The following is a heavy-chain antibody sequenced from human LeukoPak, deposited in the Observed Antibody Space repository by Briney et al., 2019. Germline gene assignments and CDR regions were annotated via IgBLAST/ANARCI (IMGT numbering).Heavy chain of an antibody. CDR3: ARIGRPFDA. Sequence: SETLSLTCAVSGYSISSGSYWGWIRQPPGKGLEWIGSIYHSGSTYYYPSLKSRVTISVDTSKNQFSLKVSSVTAADTAVYYCARIGRPFDAWGQGTLVTVSS. V-gene: IGHV4-38-2*01. CDR2: IYHSGST. CDR1: GYSISSGSY. J-gene: IGHJ5*02.